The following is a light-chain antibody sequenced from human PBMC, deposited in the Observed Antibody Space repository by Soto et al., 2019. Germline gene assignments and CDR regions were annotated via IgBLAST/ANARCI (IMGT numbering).Light chain of an antibody. CDR1: SSDVGGYNY. V-gene: IGLV2-14*01. CDR3: SSYTSSSTEV. CDR2: EVS. Sequence: QSALTQPASVSGSPGQSITISCTGTSSDVGGYNYVSCYQQHPGKAPKLMIYEVSNRPSGVSNRFSGSKSGNTASLTISGLQAEDEADYYCSSYTSSSTEVLGGGTKLSVL. J-gene: IGLJ2*01.